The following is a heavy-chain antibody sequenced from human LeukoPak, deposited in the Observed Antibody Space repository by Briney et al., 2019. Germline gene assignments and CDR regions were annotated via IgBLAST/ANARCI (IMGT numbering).Heavy chain of an antibody. CDR3: ARGPYGSGSYYLGDY. J-gene: IGHJ4*02. CDR1: GFTFSSYE. D-gene: IGHD3-10*01. CDR2: TSSSGSTI. V-gene: IGHV3-48*03. Sequence: GGSLRLSCAASGFTFSSYEMNWVRQAPGKGLEWVSYTSSSGSTIYYADSVKGRFTISRNNAKNSLYLQMNSLRAEDTAVYYCARGPYGSGSYYLGDYWGQGTLVTVSS.